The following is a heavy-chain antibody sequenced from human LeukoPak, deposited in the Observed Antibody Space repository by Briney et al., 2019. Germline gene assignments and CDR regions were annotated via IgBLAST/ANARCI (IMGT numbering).Heavy chain of an antibody. J-gene: IGHJ4*02. CDR2: ITTHNGDT. V-gene: IGHV1-18*01. D-gene: IGHD4-23*01. Sequence: ASVKVSCTAFGYTLTNYEISWVRQAPGQGLEWMGSITTHNGDTHYAQSLRSRITLTSHTSTRAAYMELRSLRSDDTAVYYCTRGEDGGHFDYXXXGXLVTVSS. CDR1: GYTLTNYE. CDR3: TRGEDGGHFDY.